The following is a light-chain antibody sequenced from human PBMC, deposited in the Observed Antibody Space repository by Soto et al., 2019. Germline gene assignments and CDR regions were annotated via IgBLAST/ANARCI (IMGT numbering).Light chain of an antibody. CDR2: NND. CDR1: TSNIGDNT. V-gene: IGLV1-44*01. Sequence: QSVLTQTPSVSGTPGQRVTISCSGSTSNIGDNTVNWYQQLPGTAPNLLIYNNDQRPAGVPDRFSGSKSGTSASLAISGLQSDDEADYYCAAWDDSRHGVWMFGGGTKLTVL. J-gene: IGLJ3*02. CDR3: AAWDDSRHGVWM.